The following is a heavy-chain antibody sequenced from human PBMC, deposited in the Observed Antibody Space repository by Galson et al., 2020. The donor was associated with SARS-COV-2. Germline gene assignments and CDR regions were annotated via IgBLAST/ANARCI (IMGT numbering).Heavy chain of an antibody. CDR1: GLSFTSYW. V-gene: IGHV3-74*01. Sequence: GGSLRLSCVASGLSFTSYWMNWVRQVPGRGLVWVSRINSDGSSTSYADSVKGRFTISRDNAKNTVYLQMNSLRPEDTAVYYCASVNWEPFDVWGQGTLVTVSS. CDR3: ASVNWEPFDV. D-gene: IGHD7-27*01. J-gene: IGHJ4*02. CDR2: INSDGSST.